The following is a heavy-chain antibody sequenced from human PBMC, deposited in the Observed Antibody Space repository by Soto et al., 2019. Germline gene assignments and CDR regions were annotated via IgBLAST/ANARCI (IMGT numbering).Heavy chain of an antibody. CDR2: ISYDGSNK. V-gene: IGHV3-30*18. CDR1: GFTFSSYG. D-gene: IGHD3-3*01. J-gene: IGHJ4*02. CDR3: AKKYYDFWSGYYPLDY. Sequence: PGGSLRLSCAASGFTFSSYGMHWVRQAPGKGLEWVAVISYDGSNKYYADSVKGRFTISRDNSKNTLYLQMNSLRAEDTAVYYCAKKYYDFWSGYYPLDYWGQGTLVTVSS.